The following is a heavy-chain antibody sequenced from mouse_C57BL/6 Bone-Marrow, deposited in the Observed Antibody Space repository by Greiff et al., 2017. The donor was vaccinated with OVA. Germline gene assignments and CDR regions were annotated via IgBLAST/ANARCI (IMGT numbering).Heavy chain of an antibody. Sequence: EVQLVESGPGLVKPSQSLSLTCSVTGYSITSGYYWNWIRQFPGNKLEWMGYISYDGSNNYNPSLKNRISITRDTSKNQFFLKLNSVTTEDTATYYCARSLRRYFDYWGQGTTLTVSS. D-gene: IGHD1-1*01. J-gene: IGHJ2*01. V-gene: IGHV3-6*01. CDR2: ISYDGSN. CDR3: ARSLRRYFDY. CDR1: GYSITSGYY.